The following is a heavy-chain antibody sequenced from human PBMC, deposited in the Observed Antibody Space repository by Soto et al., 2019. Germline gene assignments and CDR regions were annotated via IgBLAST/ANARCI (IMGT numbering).Heavy chain of an antibody. D-gene: IGHD3-16*01. CDR3: ARVPSPFDYYYAMDV. J-gene: IGHJ6*02. CDR1: GDSISSGNKY. CDR2: VFSSGTT. Sequence: VQLRESDPGLVKPSQTLSLTCTVSGDSISSGNKYWSWIRQPPGKGLEWIGYVFSSGTTYYNPSLKGRVSISLDASENQFSLKFASVTDADSAVYYCARVPSPFDYYYAMDVWGQGTTVTVSS. V-gene: IGHV4-30-4*01.